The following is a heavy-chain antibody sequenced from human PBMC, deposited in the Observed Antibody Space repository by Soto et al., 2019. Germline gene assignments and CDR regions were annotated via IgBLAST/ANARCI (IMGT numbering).Heavy chain of an antibody. J-gene: IGHJ5*02. CDR1: GYTFISYG. CDR2: ISAYNGNT. CDR3: ASAGGAYYYDSSGQNWFDP. V-gene: IGHV1-18*04. Sequence: QVQLVQSGAEVKKPGASVKVSCKASGYTFISYGISWVRQAPGQGLEWMGWISAYNGNTNYAQKLQGRVTMTTDTSTSTAYMELRSLRSDDTAVYYCASAGGAYYYDSSGQNWFDPWGQGTLVTVSS. D-gene: IGHD3-22*01.